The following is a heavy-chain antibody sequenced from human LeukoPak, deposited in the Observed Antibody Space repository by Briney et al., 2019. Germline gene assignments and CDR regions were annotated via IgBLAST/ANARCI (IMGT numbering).Heavy chain of an antibody. CDR1: GGSFSGYY. J-gene: IGHJ4*02. V-gene: IGHV4-34*01. D-gene: IGHD4-23*01. CDR3: ARGEHGGNPVGLDY. CDR2: INHSGST. Sequence: SETLPLTCAVYGGSFSGYYWSWIRQPPGKGLEWIGEINHSGSTNYNPSLKSRVTISVDTSKNQFSLKLSSVTAADTAVYYCARGEHGGNPVGLDYWGQGTLVTVSS.